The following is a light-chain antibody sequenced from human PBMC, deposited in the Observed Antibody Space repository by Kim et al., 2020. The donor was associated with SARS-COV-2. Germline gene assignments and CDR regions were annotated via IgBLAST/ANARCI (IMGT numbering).Light chain of an antibody. CDR1: SSDVGAYNY. CDR3: CSYATSRSYV. J-gene: IGLJ1*01. V-gene: IGLV2-14*04. Sequence: GQSITISCAGTSSDVGAYNYVSWYQLNPSKAPKLVVFDVSERPSGNSNRFSGSKSGNTASLTITGLQAEDEADYYYCSYATSRSYVFGTGTKVTVL. CDR2: DVS.